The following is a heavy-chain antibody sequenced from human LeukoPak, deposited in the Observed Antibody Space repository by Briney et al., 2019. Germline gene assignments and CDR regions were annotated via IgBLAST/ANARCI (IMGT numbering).Heavy chain of an antibody. V-gene: IGHV3-7*01. CDR3: ARVRKLRTRGVMDPLDY. Sequence: GGSLRLSCAASGFTFNYYWLTWVRQAPGKGLEWVANIQQDGSEKYYVESVKGRFIISRDNAKNSLYLQMNSPRAEDTAVYYCARVRKLRTRGVMDPLDYWGQGTLVTVSS. D-gene: IGHD3-10*01. J-gene: IGHJ4*02. CDR1: GFTFNYYW. CDR2: IQQDGSEK.